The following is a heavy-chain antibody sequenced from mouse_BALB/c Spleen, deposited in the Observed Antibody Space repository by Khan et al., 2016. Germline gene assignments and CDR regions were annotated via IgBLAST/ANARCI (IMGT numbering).Heavy chain of an antibody. J-gene: IGHJ3*01. Sequence: EVELVESGGGLVQPGGSRKLSCAASGFTFSDYGMAWVRQAPGKGPEWVAFISNLAYSIYYADTVTGRFTISRENAKNTLYLEMSSLRSEDTAIYYCARDDYAYWGHGTLVTVSA. D-gene: IGHD2-4*01. CDR2: ISNLAYSI. V-gene: IGHV5-15*02. CDR1: GFTFSDYG. CDR3: ARDDYAY.